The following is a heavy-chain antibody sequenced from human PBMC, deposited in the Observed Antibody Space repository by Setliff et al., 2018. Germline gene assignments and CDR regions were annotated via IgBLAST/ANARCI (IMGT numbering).Heavy chain of an antibody. D-gene: IGHD3-22*01. CDR3: ARDALYDSDDRNSYYGNWLDP. J-gene: IGHJ5*02. V-gene: IGHV1-69*13. CDR2: IMPIFGKV. CDR1: GGTFRSHD. Sequence: RASVKVSCKTSGGTFRSHDISWVRQAPGQGLEWMGGIMPIFGKVKYAQKFQGRVTITADEPTSTVYMELSSLTSADTALYYCARDALYDSDDRNSYYGNWLDPWGQGTLVTVSS.